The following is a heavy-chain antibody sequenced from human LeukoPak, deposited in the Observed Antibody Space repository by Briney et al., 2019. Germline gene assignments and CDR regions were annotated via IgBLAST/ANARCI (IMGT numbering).Heavy chain of an antibody. CDR1: GGSISSSSYY. CDR2: IYYSGST. V-gene: IGHV4-39*01. CDR3: ASMYSSSWYSYYYYYMDV. Sequence: SETLSLTCTVSGGSISSSSYYWGWIRQPPGKGLEWIGSIYYSGSTYYNPSLKSRVTISVDTPKNQFSLKLSSVTAADTAVYYCASMYSSSWYSYYYYYMDVWGKGTTVTVSS. J-gene: IGHJ6*03. D-gene: IGHD6-13*01.